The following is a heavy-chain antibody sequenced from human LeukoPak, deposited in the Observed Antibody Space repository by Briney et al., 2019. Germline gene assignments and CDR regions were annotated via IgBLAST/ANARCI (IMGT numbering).Heavy chain of an antibody. CDR1: GYTFTSYY. Sequence: ASVKVSCKASGYTFTSYYMHWVRQAPGQGLEWMGIINPSGGSTSYAQKFQGRVTMTRDTSTSTVYMELSSLRSEDTAVYYCATERSGGYFLGAFDIWGQGTMVTVSS. V-gene: IGHV1-46*01. J-gene: IGHJ3*02. CDR3: ATERSGGYFLGAFDI. D-gene: IGHD1-26*01. CDR2: INPSGGST.